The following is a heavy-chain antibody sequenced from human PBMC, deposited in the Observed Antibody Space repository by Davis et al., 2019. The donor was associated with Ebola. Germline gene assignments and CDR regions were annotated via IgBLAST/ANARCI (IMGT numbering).Heavy chain of an antibody. CDR3: ARDSRYNWNDVLYYYYGMDV. D-gene: IGHD1-20*01. J-gene: IGHJ6*02. Sequence: SETLSLTCTVSGGSISSGGYYWSWIRQHPGKGLEWIGYIYYSGSTNYNPSLKSRVTMSVDTSKNQFSLKLSSVTAADTAVYYCARDSRYNWNDVLYYYYGMDVWGQGTTVTVSS. CDR2: IYYSGST. CDR1: GGSISSGGYY. V-gene: IGHV4-61*08.